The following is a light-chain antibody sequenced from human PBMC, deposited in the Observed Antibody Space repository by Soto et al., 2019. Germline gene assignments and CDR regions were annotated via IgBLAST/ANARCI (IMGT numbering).Light chain of an antibody. J-gene: IGLJ1*01. CDR1: SSDVGGYNY. V-gene: IGLV2-14*01. CDR2: EVS. CDR3: SSYTSSSTLP. Sequence: QSALTQPASVSGSPGQSITISCTGTSSDVGGYNYVSWYQQHPGKAPKLMIYEVSNRPSGVSNRFSGSKSGNMASLTISGLQAEDEADYYCSSYTSSSTLPFGTGTKVTVL.